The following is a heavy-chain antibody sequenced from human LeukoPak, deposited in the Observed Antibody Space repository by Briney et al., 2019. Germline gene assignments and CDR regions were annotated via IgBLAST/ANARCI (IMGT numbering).Heavy chain of an antibody. D-gene: IGHD4-23*01. CDR2: IYTSGST. CDR3: ARKGGNGRSVWFDP. Sequence: PSQTLSLTCTVSGGSISSGSYYWSWIRQPAGKGLEWIGRIYTSGSTNYNPSLKSRVTISVDTSKNQFSLKLSSVTAADTAVYYCARKGGNGRSVWFDPWGQGTLVTVSS. J-gene: IGHJ5*02. CDR1: GGSISSGSYY. V-gene: IGHV4-61*02.